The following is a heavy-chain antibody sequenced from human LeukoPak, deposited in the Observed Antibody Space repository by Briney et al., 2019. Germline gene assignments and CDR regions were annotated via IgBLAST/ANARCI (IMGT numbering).Heavy chain of an antibody. D-gene: IGHD2-15*01. Sequence: SETLSLTCTVSGGSISSYYWSWIRQPPGKGLEWIGYIYYSGSTNYNPSLKSRVTISVDTSKNQFSLKLSSVTAADTAVYYCARRQGIGYFDYWGQGTLVTVSS. J-gene: IGHJ4*02. CDR3: ARRQGIGYFDY. V-gene: IGHV4-59*08. CDR2: IYYSGST. CDR1: GGSISSYY.